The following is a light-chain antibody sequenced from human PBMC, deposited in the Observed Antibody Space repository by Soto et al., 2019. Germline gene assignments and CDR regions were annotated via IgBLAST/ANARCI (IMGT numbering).Light chain of an antibody. Sequence: EIVLPQSPATLSLPPGERATLSCMARQSGSTYLAWYQQKPGQAPRLLVYDASNRATGIPARFSGSGSGTDFTLTISSLEPEDFAVYYCQQRSSWPTLTFGGGTRVGIK. CDR1: QSGSTY. J-gene: IGKJ4*01. CDR3: QQRSSWPTLT. V-gene: IGKV3-11*01. CDR2: DAS.